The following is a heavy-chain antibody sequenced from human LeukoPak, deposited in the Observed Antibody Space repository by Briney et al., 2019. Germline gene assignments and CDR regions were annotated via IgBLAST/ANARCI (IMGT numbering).Heavy chain of an antibody. CDR1: GFTFSSYA. CDR3: ARRTAIATAGTLLYYFDY. Sequence: GSLRLSCAASGFTFSSYAMSWVRQAPGKGLEWVSAISGSGGSTYYADSVKGRFTISRDNSKNTLYLQMNSLRTDDTAIYYCARRTAIATAGTLLYYFDYWGLGTVVTVSS. J-gene: IGHJ4*02. D-gene: IGHD6-13*01. V-gene: IGHV3-23*01. CDR2: ISGSGGST.